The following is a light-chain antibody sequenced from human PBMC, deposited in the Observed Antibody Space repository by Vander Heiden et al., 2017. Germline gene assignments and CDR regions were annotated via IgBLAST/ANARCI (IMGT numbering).Light chain of an antibody. CDR1: ALPKQY. J-gene: IGLJ1*01. CDR3: QSADSSGTYV. Sequence: ARITCSGDALPKQYAYWYQQKPGQAPVLVIYKDSERPSGIPERFSGSSSGTTVTLTISGVQAEDEADYYCQSADSSGTYVFGTGTKVTVL. V-gene: IGLV3-25*03. CDR2: KDS.